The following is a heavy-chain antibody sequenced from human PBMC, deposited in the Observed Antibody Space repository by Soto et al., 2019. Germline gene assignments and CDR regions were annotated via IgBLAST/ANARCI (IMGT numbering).Heavy chain of an antibody. J-gene: IGHJ5*02. CDR3: ARERPDGARLDP. Sequence: PSETLSLTCSVSGGSISSCDYYWFRQPQPPGKGLEWIGYIYYSGSTYYNPSLKSRVTISVDTSKNQFSLKLSSVTAADTAVYYCARERPDGARLDPWGQGTLVTVSS. CDR1: GGSISSCDYY. V-gene: IGHV4-30-4*01. D-gene: IGHD6-6*01. CDR2: IYYSGST.